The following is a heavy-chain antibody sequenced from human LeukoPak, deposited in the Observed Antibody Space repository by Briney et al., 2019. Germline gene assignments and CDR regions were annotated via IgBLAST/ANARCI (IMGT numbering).Heavy chain of an antibody. V-gene: IGHV3-9*01. CDR3: AKDNRAGREQWTLDFDY. J-gene: IGHJ4*02. CDR2: ISWNSGSI. Sequence: GGSLRLSCAASGFTFDDYAMHWVRQAPGKGLEWVSGISWNSGSIGYADSVKGRFTISRDNAKNSLYLQMNSLRAEDTALYYCAKDNRAGREQWTLDFDYWGQGTLVTVSS. CDR1: GFTFDDYA. D-gene: IGHD6-19*01.